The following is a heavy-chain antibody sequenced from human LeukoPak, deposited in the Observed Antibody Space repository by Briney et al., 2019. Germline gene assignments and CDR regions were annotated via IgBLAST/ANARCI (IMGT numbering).Heavy chain of an antibody. CDR1: GFTFSSYG. J-gene: IGHJ4*02. V-gene: IGHV3-21*01. CDR3: ARSYSSSRGTFDY. D-gene: IGHD6-6*01. CDR2: ITRSSSYI. Sequence: GGSLRLSCAASGFTFSSYGMNWVRQAPGKGLGWVSSITRSSSYIYYADSVKGRFTISRDKAKNSLYLQMNSLRAEDTAVYYCARSYSSSRGTFDYWGQGTLVTVSS.